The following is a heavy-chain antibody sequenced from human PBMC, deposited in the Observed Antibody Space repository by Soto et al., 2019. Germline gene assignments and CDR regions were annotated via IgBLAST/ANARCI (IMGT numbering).Heavy chain of an antibody. V-gene: IGHV1-69*13. CDR2: IIPIFGTA. J-gene: IGHJ4*02. CDR3: ARVRAPNYYDSSGFFDY. D-gene: IGHD3-22*01. CDR1: GGTFSSYA. Sequence: SVKVSCKASGGTFSSYAISWVRQAPGQGLEWMGGIIPIFGTANYAQKFQGRVTITADESTSTAYMELSSLRSEDTAVYYCARVRAPNYYDSSGFFDYWGQGTLVTVSS.